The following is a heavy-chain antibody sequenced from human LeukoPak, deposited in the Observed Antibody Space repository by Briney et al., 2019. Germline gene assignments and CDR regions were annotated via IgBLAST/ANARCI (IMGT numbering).Heavy chain of an antibody. CDR1: GYTFTGYY. CDR2: INPNSGGT. J-gene: IGHJ6*03. Sequence: ASVKVSCKASGYTFTGYYMHWVRQAPGQGLEWMGWINPNSGGTNYAQKFQGRVAMTRDTSISTAYMELSRLRSDDTAVYYCARDQSLGIAVAGTLYYYYMDVWGKGTTVTISS. V-gene: IGHV1-2*02. CDR3: ARDQSLGIAVAGTLYYYYMDV. D-gene: IGHD6-19*01.